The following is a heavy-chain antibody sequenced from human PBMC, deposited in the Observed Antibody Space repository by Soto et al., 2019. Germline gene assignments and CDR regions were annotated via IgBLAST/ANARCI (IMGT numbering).Heavy chain of an antibody. CDR2: IYHGGST. J-gene: IGHJ5*02. V-gene: IGHV4-30-2*01. Sequence: LQLQESGSGLVKPSQTLSLTCTVSGGSFSSGGYSWSWIRQPPGKGLEWIGYIYHGGSTYYNPSLKSRVTISVDRSKNQFSLKLSSVTAADTAVYYCARGPPFLPWGQGTLVTVSS. CDR3: ARGPPFLP. D-gene: IGHD3-3*02. CDR1: GGSFSSGGYS.